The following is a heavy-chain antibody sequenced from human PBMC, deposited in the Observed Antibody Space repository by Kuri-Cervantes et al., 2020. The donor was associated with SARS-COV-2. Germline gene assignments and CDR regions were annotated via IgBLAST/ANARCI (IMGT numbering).Heavy chain of an antibody. CDR1: GGSIRGDHDY. CDR2: IFHDGNG. Sequence: SETLSLTCTVSGGSIRGDHDYWGWIRQPPGKGPEWIGSIFHDGNGFYNPSLKSRVTISVDTSKNQFSPKLDSVTAADTSLYYCARHEGYISGWLVVFDVWGQGTMVTVSS. V-gene: IGHV4-39*01. J-gene: IGHJ3*01. CDR3: ARHEGYISGWLVVFDV. D-gene: IGHD6-19*01.